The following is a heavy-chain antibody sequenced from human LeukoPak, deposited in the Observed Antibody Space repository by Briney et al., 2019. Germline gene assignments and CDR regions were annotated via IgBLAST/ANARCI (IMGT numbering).Heavy chain of an antibody. CDR2: IYYNGGT. V-gene: IGHV4-39*01. J-gene: IGHJ4*02. CDR1: GGSISSNSYY. CDR3: ARHRAVRGVINTLSTSPPWYYFDY. D-gene: IGHD3-10*01. Sequence: SETLSLTCTVSGGSISSNSYYWGWIRQPPGKGLEWIGNIYYNGGTYNNPSLKSRVTISVDTSKNQFSLKLNSVTATDTAVYYCARHRAVRGVINTLSTSPPWYYFDYWGQGTLVTVSS.